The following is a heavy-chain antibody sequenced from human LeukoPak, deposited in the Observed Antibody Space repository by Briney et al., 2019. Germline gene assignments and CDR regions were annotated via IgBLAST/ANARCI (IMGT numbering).Heavy chain of an antibody. V-gene: IGHV4-39*02. Sequence: SETLSLTCTVSGGSISSYYWAWIRQPPGKGLEWIGSIRYSGRTYYKPSLKSRVTLSVDTSKNQLLLNLRSVTAADTAMYYCAREFNGSPDYLGQGTLVTVSS. D-gene: IGHD6-25*01. J-gene: IGHJ4*02. CDR2: IRYSGRT. CDR1: GGSISSYY. CDR3: AREFNGSPDY.